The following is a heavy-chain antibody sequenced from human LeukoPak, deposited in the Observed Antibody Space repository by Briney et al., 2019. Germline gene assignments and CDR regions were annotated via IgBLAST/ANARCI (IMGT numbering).Heavy chain of an antibody. D-gene: IGHD6-19*01. CDR2: ISSLSNYI. V-gene: IGHV3-21*01. Sequence: PGGSLRLSCAASGFTVSSNYISWVRQAPGKGLEWVSSISSLSNYIYYADSVKGRFTISRDNAKNSLYLQMNSLRAEDTAVYYCARGPSSSGWYVYFDYWGQGTLVTVSS. J-gene: IGHJ4*02. CDR1: GFTVSSNY. CDR3: ARGPSSSGWYVYFDY.